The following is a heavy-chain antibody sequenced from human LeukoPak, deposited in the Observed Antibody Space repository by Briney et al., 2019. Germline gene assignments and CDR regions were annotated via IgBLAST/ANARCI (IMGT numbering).Heavy chain of an antibody. D-gene: IGHD3-22*01. CDR1: GYTFTGYY. CDR3: ARDLEYYDSSGGSPGSDGFVI. V-gene: IGHV1-2*02. CDR2: INPNSGGT. Sequence: ASVKVSCKASGYTFTGYYMHWVRQAPGQGLEWMGWINPNSGGTNYAQKFQGRVTMTRDTSISTAYMELSRLRSDDTAVYYCARDLEYYDSSGGSPGSDGFVIWGQGTMVTVSS. J-gene: IGHJ3*02.